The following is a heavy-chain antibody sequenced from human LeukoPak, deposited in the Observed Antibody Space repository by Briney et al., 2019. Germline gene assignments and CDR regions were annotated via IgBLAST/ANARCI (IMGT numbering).Heavy chain of an antibody. CDR1: GGSIGSYY. CDR2: ISDSGST. CDR3: ARGHSSGWLGIDY. V-gene: IGHV4-59*01. Sequence: PSETLSLTCAVSGGSIGSYYWTWIRQPPGKGLEWIGYISDSGSTNHNPSLKSRVTISVDTSKKQFSLKLSSVTAADTAMYYCARGHSSGWLGIDYWGQGTLVSVSS. J-gene: IGHJ4*02. D-gene: IGHD6-19*01.